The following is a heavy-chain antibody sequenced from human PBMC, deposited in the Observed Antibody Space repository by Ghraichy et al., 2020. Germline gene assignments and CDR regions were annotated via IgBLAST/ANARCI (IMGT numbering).Heavy chain of an antibody. D-gene: IGHD6-6*01. J-gene: IGHJ4*02. V-gene: IGHV2-5*02. CDR2: IYWDDDK. CDR1: GFSLSTSGVS. Sequence: SGPTLVKPTQTLTLTCTFSGFSLSTSGVSVGWIRQPPGKALEWLALIYWDDDKRYSTSLKSRLTITKDTSKNQVVLTLTNMDPVDTAIYYCAHYVSSSFFDYWGQGNLVTVSS. CDR3: AHYVSSSFFDY.